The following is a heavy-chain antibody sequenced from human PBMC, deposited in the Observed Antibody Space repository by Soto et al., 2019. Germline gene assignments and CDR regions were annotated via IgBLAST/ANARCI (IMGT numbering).Heavy chain of an antibody. CDR3: ARDLAAGEH. Sequence: QVQLVQSGAEVKKPGASVKVSCKASGYTFTNYYIHWVRQAPGQGLEWMGIINPTSGSTNYTQKFQGRVTLTYDTSTTTVDMELRGLRSEDTAVLDCARDLAAGEHWGQGTLVTVSS. D-gene: IGHD6-13*01. CDR1: GYTFTNYY. J-gene: IGHJ1*01. V-gene: IGHV1-46*01. CDR2: INPTSGST.